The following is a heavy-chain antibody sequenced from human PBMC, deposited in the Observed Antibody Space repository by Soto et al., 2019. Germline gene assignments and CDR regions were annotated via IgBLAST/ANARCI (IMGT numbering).Heavy chain of an antibody. CDR1: GFTFSSYA. CDR2: ISYDGSNK. J-gene: IGHJ5*02. CDR3: ARGSSCSGGSCYSSWFDP. Sequence: ESGGGVVQPGRSLRLSCAASGFTFSSYAMHWVRQAPGKGLEWVAVISYDGSNKYYADSVKGRFTISRDNSKNTLYLQMNSLRAEDTAVYYCARGSSCSGGSCYSSWFDPWGQGTLVTVSS. D-gene: IGHD2-15*01. V-gene: IGHV3-30-3*01.